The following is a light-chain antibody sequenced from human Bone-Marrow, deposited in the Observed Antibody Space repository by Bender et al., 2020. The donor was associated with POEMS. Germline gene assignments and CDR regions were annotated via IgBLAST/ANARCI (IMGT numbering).Light chain of an antibody. CDR1: NSNIGTNA. CDR2: SDN. J-gene: IGLJ3*02. CDR3: AAWDAGLSGGV. Sequence: QSVLTQPPSASGTPGQRVTISCSGSNSNIGTNAVNWYQQFPGPAPKLLIYSDNQRPSGVPDRFYAFKSGTSASLAISGLQSEDEADYYWAAWDAGLSGGVFGGGTKLTVL. V-gene: IGLV1-44*01.